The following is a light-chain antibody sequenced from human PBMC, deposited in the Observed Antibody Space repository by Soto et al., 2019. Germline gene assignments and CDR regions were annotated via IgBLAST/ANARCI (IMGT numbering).Light chain of an antibody. CDR2: DIF. CDR1: QSVSSY. J-gene: IGKJ1*01. V-gene: IGKV3-11*01. Sequence: EIVLTQSPGALSLSPGERATLSCRASQSVSSYLAWYQQKPGQAPRLVIYDIFTRATGVPTRISGSGSGTEFTLTISSLQSEDFTVYYCHHYETFGQGTRWIS. CDR3: HHYET.